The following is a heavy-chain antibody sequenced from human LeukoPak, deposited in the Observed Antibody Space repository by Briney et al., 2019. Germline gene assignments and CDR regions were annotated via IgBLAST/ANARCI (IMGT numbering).Heavy chain of an antibody. CDR3: ARVVSGYDFYFDY. Sequence: GESLKISCQGSGYSFTSYWIGWMRQMPGKGLEWMGIIYPGDSDTRYGPSFQGQVTISADKSISTAYLQWSSLKASDTAMYYCARVVSGYDFYFDYWGQGTLVTVSS. V-gene: IGHV5-51*01. D-gene: IGHD5-12*01. CDR1: GYSFTSYW. J-gene: IGHJ4*02. CDR2: IYPGDSDT.